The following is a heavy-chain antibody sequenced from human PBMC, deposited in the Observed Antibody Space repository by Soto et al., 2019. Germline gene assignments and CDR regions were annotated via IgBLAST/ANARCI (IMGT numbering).Heavy chain of an antibody. V-gene: IGHV1-8*01. J-gene: IGHJ3*02. Sequence: ASVKVSCKASGYTFTSYDINWVRQATGQGLEWMGWMNPNSGNTGYAQKFQGRVTMTRNTSISTAYMELSSLRSEDTAVYYCARVGDGYSGYDYAFDIWGQGTMVTVSS. CDR2: MNPNSGNT. D-gene: IGHD5-12*01. CDR3: ARVGDGYSGYDYAFDI. CDR1: GYTFTSYD.